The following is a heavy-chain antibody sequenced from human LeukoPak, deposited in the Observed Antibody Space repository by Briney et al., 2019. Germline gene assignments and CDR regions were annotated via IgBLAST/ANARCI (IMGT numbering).Heavy chain of an antibody. J-gene: IGHJ3*02. CDR1: GFTFSGYA. CDR3: AKGRGGAAAGDAFDI. Sequence: GRSLRLACAASGFTFSGYAINWVRQAPGKGLEWVSVISGSGGSTYNADSVKGRFTISRDDSKDTLYLQMTSLRAEDTAVYYCAKGRGGAAAGDAFDIWGQGTMVTVSS. V-gene: IGHV3-23*01. CDR2: ISGSGGST. D-gene: IGHD6-13*01.